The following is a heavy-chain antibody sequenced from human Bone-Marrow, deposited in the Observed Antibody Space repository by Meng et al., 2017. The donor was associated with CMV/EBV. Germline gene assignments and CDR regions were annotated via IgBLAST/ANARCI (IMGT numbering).Heavy chain of an antibody. V-gene: IGHV1-18*01. CDR1: GYTFSTYG. CDR3: ARGEVWDNKIWYYY. D-gene: IGHD3-16*01. Sequence: ASGKVSCKASGYTFSTYGISWVRQAPGQGLEWMGWISAYNGNTKYAQKFQGRVTMTTDTSTSTAYMELKSLRSDYTAVYYCARGEVWDNKIWYYYWGQGTLVTVSS. J-gene: IGHJ4*02. CDR2: ISAYNGNT.